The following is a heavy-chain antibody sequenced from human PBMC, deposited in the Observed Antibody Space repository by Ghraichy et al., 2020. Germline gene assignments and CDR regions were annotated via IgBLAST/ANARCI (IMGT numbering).Heavy chain of an antibody. Sequence: RGSLRLSCAASGFTFSTYSMHWVRQAPGKGLEWVAVISYDGSNKYYAASVKGRFTISRDNSMNTLYLQMNSLRPEDTAAYYCARDIKSSSWSYYYYAMDVWGQGTTVTVSS. V-gene: IGHV3-30-3*01. J-gene: IGHJ6*02. CDR2: ISYDGSNK. CDR3: ARDIKSSSWSYYYYAMDV. D-gene: IGHD6-13*01. CDR1: GFTFSTYS.